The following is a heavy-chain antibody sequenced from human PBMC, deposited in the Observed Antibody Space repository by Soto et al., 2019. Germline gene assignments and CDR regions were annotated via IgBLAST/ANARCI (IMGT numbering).Heavy chain of an antibody. V-gene: IGHV1-2*04. Sequence: GASVKVSCKASGYTFTDYYIHWVRQAPGQGLEWMGWINPYSGGTNYAQRFQGWVTMTRDTSISTAYMELSRLTSDDTAVYYCARTQYQYTMDVWGQGTTVTVPS. CDR1: GYTFTDYY. CDR3: ARTQYQYTMDV. D-gene: IGHD2-2*01. CDR2: INPYSGGT. J-gene: IGHJ6*02.